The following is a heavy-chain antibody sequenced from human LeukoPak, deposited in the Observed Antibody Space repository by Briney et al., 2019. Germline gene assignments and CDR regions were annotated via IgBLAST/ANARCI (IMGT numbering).Heavy chain of an antibody. V-gene: IGHV4-34*01. J-gene: IGHJ6*04. D-gene: IGHD3-10*01. CDR3: ARVSMVRARGRPIYYYGMDV. Sequence: SETLSLTCAVYGGSFSGYYWSWIRQPPGKGLEWIGEINHSGSTNYNPSLKSRVTISVDTSKNQFSLKLSSVTAADTAVYYCARVSMVRARGRPIYYYGMDVWGKGTTVTVSS. CDR1: GGSFSGYY. CDR2: INHSGST.